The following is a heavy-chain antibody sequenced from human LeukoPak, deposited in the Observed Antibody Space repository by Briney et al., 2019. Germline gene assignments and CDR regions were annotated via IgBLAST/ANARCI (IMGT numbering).Heavy chain of an antibody. D-gene: IGHD6-19*01. CDR2: IKQDGSEK. CDR3: ARSTGGGSSGRYFYYYYGMDV. J-gene: IGHJ6*02. V-gene: IGHV3-7*01. CDR1: GFTFSSYW. Sequence: GGSLRLSCAASGFTFSSYWMSWVRQAPGKGLEWVANIKQDGSEKYYVDSVKGRFTISRDNAKNSLCLQMNSLRAEDTAVYYCARSTGGGSSGRYFYYYYGMDVWGQGTTVTVSS.